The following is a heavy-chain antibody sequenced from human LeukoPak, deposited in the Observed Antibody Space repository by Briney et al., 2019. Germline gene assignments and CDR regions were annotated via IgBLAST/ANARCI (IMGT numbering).Heavy chain of an antibody. CDR1: GYTFSRYL. V-gene: IGHV1-46*01. D-gene: IGHD6-19*01. Sequence: SVQVSCKASGYTFSRYLMHSVRQAAGQELDGMRIINPSGGSTSYAQKFQGRVTMSRDTSTSTVYMYVSSRRSEDTAVYYCARAEQCLAPFDFWGQGTLVTVSS. CDR3: ARAEQCLAPFDF. CDR2: INPSGGST. J-gene: IGHJ4*02.